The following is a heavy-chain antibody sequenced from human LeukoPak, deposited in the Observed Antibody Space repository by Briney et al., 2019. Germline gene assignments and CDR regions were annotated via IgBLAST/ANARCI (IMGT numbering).Heavy chain of an antibody. V-gene: IGHV7-4-1*02. J-gene: IGHJ3*02. CDR3: AKARSSSWLGDAFDI. CDR2: INTNTGNP. Sequence: ASVKVSCKASGYSFTTYDMNWVRQAPGQGLEWMGGINTNTGNPTYAQGFTGRFVFSLDTSVSTAYLQISSLKAEDTAIYYCAKARSSSWLGDAFDIWGQGTVVTVSS. CDR1: GYSFTTYD. D-gene: IGHD6-13*01.